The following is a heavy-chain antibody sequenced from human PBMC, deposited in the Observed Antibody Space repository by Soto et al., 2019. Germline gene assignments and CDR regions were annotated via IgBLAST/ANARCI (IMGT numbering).Heavy chain of an antibody. D-gene: IGHD6-6*01. J-gene: IGHJ5*02. CDR2: ISAYNGNT. CDR3: ATTRDDIAARFGP. CDR1: RFSFTRYV. Sequence: CEASRFSFTRYVSCWGRHAPGQGLEWMGWISAYNGNTNYAQKLQGRVTMTTDTSTSTAYMELRSLRSDDTAAYYCATTRDDIAARFGPSGQGTLVTVSS. V-gene: IGHV1-18*01.